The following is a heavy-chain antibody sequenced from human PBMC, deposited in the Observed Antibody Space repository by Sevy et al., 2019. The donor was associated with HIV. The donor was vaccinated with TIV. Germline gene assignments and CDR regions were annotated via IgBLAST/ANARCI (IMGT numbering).Heavy chain of an antibody. V-gene: IGHV3-48*01. Sequence: GGSLRLSCVASGFTFSSYSLNWVRQAPGKGLEWVSYINSVSSHIYYVDSVKGRFSISRDNAKNSLYLDMDSLRAEDTAVYYCARGNGYYLDSDAFDFWGQGTMVTVSS. CDR3: ARGNGYYLDSDAFDF. J-gene: IGHJ3*01. CDR1: GFTFSSYS. CDR2: INSVSSHI. D-gene: IGHD2-8*01.